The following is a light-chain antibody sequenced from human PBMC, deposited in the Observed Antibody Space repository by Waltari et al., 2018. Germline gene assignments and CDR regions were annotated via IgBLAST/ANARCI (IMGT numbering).Light chain of an antibody. CDR3: SSYAGSNNVI. CDR2: QVS. J-gene: IGLJ2*01. CDR1: SSHIGSYQF. V-gene: IGLV2-8*01. Sequence: QSALTQPPSASGSPGQSVTIPCPGTSSHIGSYQFVSWYQQHPGKAPKVMIYQVSERPSGVPDRFTGSKSGNTASLTVSGLQAEDEALYFCSSYAGSNNVIFGGGTNLTVL.